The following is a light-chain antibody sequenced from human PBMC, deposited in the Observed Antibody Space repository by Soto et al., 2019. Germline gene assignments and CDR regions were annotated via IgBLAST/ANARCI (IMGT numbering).Light chain of an antibody. CDR3: LSWTTRRALV. CDR2: EVS. Sequence: QSALTQPASVSGSPGQSITISCIGTSSDVGGYNFVSWYQQHPGKAPKLMIYEVSNRPSGVSSRFSGSKSGDTASLIISGLQAEDEADYYCLSWTTRRALVFGGGTKLTVL. J-gene: IGLJ2*01. V-gene: IGLV2-14*01. CDR1: SSDVGGYNF.